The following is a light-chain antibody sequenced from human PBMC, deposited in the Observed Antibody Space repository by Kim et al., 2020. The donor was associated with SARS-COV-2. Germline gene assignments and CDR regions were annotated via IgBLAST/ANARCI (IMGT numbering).Light chain of an antibody. Sequence: EIVLTQSPDTLSLSPGERATLSCRASQSVSSNYLAWYQQKPGQAPRLLIYDASNRATGIPDRFSGSGSGTDFTLTISRLEPEDFAVYYCQQYGRYPLTFGGGTKVDIK. CDR1: QSVSSNY. J-gene: IGKJ4*01. CDR2: DAS. CDR3: QQYGRYPLT. V-gene: IGKV3-20*01.